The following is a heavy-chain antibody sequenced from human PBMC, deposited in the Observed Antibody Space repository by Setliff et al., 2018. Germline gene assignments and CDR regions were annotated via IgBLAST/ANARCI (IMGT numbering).Heavy chain of an antibody. CDR3: ARVPRLEWLLPTFDS. J-gene: IGHJ4*02. CDR2: IIPIFGTA. CDR1: GGTFSSYA. Sequence: SVKVSCKASGGTFSSYAISWVRQAPGQGLEWMGGIIPIFGTANYAQKFQGRVTMTIDTSTSTAYMELRSLRSDDTAVYYCARVPRLEWLLPTFDSWGQGTLVTVSS. D-gene: IGHD3-3*01. V-gene: IGHV1-69*05.